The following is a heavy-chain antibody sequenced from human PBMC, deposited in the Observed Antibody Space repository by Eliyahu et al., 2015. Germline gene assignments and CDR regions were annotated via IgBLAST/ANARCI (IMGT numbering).Heavy chain of an antibody. CDR3: ARITTGYSSGWHPDY. J-gene: IGHJ4*02. CDR1: GGSFSGYY. D-gene: IGHD6-19*01. CDR2: INHSGST. Sequence: QVXLQQWGAGLLKPSETLSXXCAVYGGSFSGYYWSXIRQPPGKGLXWIGEINHSGSTNYNPXLKSRVTISVDTSKNQFSLKLSSVTAADTAVXYCARITTGYSSGWHPDYWGQGTLVTVSS. V-gene: IGHV4-34*01.